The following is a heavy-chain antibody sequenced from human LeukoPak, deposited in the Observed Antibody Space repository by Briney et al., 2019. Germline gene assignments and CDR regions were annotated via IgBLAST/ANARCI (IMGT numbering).Heavy chain of an antibody. CDR1: GFTFSNAW. Sequence: GSLRLSCAASGFTFSNAWMSWVRQAPGKGLEWVGRIKSKTDGGTTDYAAPVKGRFTISRDDSKNTLYLQMNSLKTEDTAVYYCTTDLCSSTSCYRRYYYYMDVWGKGTTVTVSS. D-gene: IGHD2-2*02. CDR3: TTDLCSSTSCYRRYYYYMDV. V-gene: IGHV3-15*01. J-gene: IGHJ6*03. CDR2: IKSKTDGGTT.